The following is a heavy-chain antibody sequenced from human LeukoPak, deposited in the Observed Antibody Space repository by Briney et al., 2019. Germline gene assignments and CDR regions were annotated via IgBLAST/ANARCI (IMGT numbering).Heavy chain of an antibody. CDR3: ARAYQDFYYDSPDAFDI. D-gene: IGHD3-22*01. J-gene: IGHJ3*02. V-gene: IGHV4-4*07. CDR1: GGSISSYY. Sequence: PSETLSLTCTVSGGSISSYYWSWIRQPAGKGLEWIGRIYTSGSTNYNLSLKSRVTMSVDTSKNQFSLKLSSVTAADTAVYYCARAYQDFYYDSPDAFDIWGQGTMVTVSS. CDR2: IYTSGST.